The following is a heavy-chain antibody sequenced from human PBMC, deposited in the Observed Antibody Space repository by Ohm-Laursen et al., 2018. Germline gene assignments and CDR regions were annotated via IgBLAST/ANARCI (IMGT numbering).Heavy chain of an antibody. CDR2: ISVNGGST. Sequence: SLRLSCAASGFTFSSYVMSWVRQAPGKGLEWVSTISVNGGSTYYADSVKGRFTISRDNSKNTLYLQMSSLRAEDMAVYYCAKARGVDVPADSRWFDPWGQGTLVTVSS. CDR3: AKARGVDVPADSRWFDP. J-gene: IGHJ5*02. CDR1: GFTFSSYV. D-gene: IGHD2-2*01. V-gene: IGHV3-23*01.